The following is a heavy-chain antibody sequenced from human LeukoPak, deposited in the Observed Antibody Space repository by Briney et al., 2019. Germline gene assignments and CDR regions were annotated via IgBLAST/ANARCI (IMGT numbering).Heavy chain of an antibody. CDR2: IRYDGSNK. V-gene: IGHV3-30*02. J-gene: IGHJ4*02. D-gene: IGHD1-26*01. Sequence: GGSLRLSCAASGFTFSSYGMHWVRQAPGKGLEWVAFIRYDGSNKYYADSVKGRFTISRDNSKNTLYLQMNSLRAEDTAVYYCAKGRLQWDLLPGDYWGQGTLVTVSS. CDR1: GFTFSSYG. CDR3: AKGRLQWDLLPGDY.